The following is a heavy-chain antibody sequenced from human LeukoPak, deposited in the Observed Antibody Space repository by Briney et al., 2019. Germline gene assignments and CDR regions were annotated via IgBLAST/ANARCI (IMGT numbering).Heavy chain of an antibody. Sequence: PGGSLRLSCAASGFTFASYGMSWVRQAPGKGLEWVSFITTNGGRTSYADSVEGRFTISRDNPRNTLYMQMNSLRDEDTAVYYGAIMHGYSDGTGYWVQWGQGTLVTVSS. D-gene: IGHD3-9*01. V-gene: IGHV3-23*01. J-gene: IGHJ1*01. CDR2: ITTNGGRT. CDR3: AIMHGYSDGTGYWVQ. CDR1: GFTFASYG.